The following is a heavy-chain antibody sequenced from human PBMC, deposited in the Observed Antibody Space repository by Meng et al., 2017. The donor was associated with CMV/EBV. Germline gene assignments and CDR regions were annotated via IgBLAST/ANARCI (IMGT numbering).Heavy chain of an antibody. CDR3: ARENGVVIIPYDAFDI. D-gene: IGHD3-3*01. CDR2: ISSSGNTI. CDR1: GFTFSSYE. J-gene: IGHJ3*02. Sequence: GESLKISCAASGFTFSSYEMNWVRQAPGKGLEWVSYISSSGNTIYYGDSVKGRFTISRDNAKNSLCLQMNSLRAEDTAVYYCARENGVVIIPYDAFDIWGQGTMVTVSS. V-gene: IGHV3-48*03.